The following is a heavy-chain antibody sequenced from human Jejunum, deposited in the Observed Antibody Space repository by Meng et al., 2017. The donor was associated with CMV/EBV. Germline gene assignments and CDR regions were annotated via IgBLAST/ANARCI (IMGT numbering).Heavy chain of an antibody. Sequence: QVQWVQSGAEVKKPGTSVKVSCKASGYSFSGHFMDWVRQAPGQGLEWMGWINTNTGGTNYAQKFQGRVTMTRDTSSNTVYMELSSLTSDDSAVYYCSRTTGRGLDFDYWGQGTLVTVSS. CDR3: SRTTGRGLDFDY. CDR1: GYSFSGHF. CDR2: INTNTGGT. J-gene: IGHJ4*02. D-gene: IGHD1-14*01. V-gene: IGHV1-2*02.